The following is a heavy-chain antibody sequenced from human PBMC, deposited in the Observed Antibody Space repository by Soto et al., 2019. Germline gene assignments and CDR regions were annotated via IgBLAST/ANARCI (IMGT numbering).Heavy chain of an antibody. D-gene: IGHD3-10*01. CDR3: ARGPPIVTMVRGVGAFDI. V-gene: IGHV1-3*01. J-gene: IGHJ3*02. CDR2: INAGNGNT. Sequence: GASVKVSCKDSGYTLNSYAMQWVRQAPEQRLEWMGWINAGNGNTKYSQKFQGRVTITRDTSASTAYMELSSLRSEDTAVYYCARGPPIVTMVRGVGAFDIWGQGTMVTVSS. CDR1: GYTLNSYA.